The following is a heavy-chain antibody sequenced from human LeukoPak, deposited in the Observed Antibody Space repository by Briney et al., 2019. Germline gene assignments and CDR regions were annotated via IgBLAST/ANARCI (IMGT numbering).Heavy chain of an antibody. CDR2: ISDSGGKT. CDR1: GFSVSNNY. CDR3: ARGYSNDELDY. V-gene: IGHV3-21*01. D-gene: IGHD4-11*01. J-gene: IGHJ4*02. Sequence: PGGSLRLSCAASGFSVSNNYMTWVRQAPGKGLEWVSAISDSGGKTYYADSVKGRFTISRDNAKNSLYLQMNSLRAEETAVYYCARGYSNDELDYWGQGTLVTVSS.